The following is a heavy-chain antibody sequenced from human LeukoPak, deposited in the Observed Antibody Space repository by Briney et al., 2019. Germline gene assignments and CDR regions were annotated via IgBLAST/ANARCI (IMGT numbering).Heavy chain of an antibody. CDR2: ITDLGSME. J-gene: IGHJ4*02. V-gene: IGHV3-48*03. CDR3: IREKIREMGGGAVMGGAPYDF. CDR1: GFAFSDYE. Sequence: GGSLRLSCTTSGFAFSDYELTWVRQAPGKGLEWVAYITDLGSMEYYSHSVKGRFTISRDNARNSFYLQMTSLRAEDTAVYYCIREKIREMGGGAVMGGAPYDFWGQGTLVTVSA. D-gene: IGHD5-24*01.